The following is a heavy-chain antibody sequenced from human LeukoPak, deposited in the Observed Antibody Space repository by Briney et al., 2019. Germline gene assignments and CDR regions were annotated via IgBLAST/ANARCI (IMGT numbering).Heavy chain of an antibody. D-gene: IGHD1-26*01. V-gene: IGHV1-46*01. Sequence: ASVKVSCKASGYTFTSYYMHWVRQAPGQGLEWMGIINPSGGSTSYAQKFQGRVTMTRDTSTSTVYMELSSLRSEDTAVYYCAREFLGAATYYYYGMDVWGQGTTVTVSS. J-gene: IGHJ6*02. CDR3: AREFLGAATYYYYGMDV. CDR1: GYTFTSYY. CDR2: INPSGGST.